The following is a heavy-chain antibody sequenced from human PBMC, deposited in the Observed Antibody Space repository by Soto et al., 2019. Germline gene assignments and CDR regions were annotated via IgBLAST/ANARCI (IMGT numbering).Heavy chain of an antibody. CDR2: INHSGST. D-gene: IGHD3-3*01. CDR3: ARGDFAWEPSTDY. Sequence: QVQLQQWGAGLLKPSETLSLTCAVYGGSLSGYYWSWIRQPPGKGLEWIGEINHSGSTNYSPSLKSRVTILVDTSKTQFSLQLSSVTAADTAMYYCARGDFAWEPSTDYWGQGTLVTVSS. CDR1: GGSLSGYY. V-gene: IGHV4-34*01. J-gene: IGHJ4*02.